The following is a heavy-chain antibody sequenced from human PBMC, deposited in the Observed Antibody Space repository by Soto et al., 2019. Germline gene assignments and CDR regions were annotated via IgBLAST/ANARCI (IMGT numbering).Heavy chain of an antibody. CDR1: GFTFSSYE. J-gene: IGHJ6*02. CDR3: ARGLRFLEWLLDPYYYYGMDV. V-gene: IGHV3-48*03. CDR2: ISSSGSTI. D-gene: IGHD3-3*01. Sequence: EVQLVESGGGLVQPGGSLRLSCAASGFTFSSYEMNWVRQAPGKGPEWVSYISSSGSTIYYADSVKGRFTISRDNAKNSLYLQMNSLRAEDTAVYYCARGLRFLEWLLDPYYYYGMDVWGQGTTVTVSS.